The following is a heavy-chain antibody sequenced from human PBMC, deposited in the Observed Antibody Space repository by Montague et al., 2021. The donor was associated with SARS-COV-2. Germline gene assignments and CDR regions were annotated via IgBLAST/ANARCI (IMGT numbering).Heavy chain of an antibody. CDR3: ARGWNAMDV. J-gene: IGHJ6*02. V-gene: IGHV3-74*01. Sequence: SLRLSCAASGFTFNTFWMHWVRQVPGKGLVWVSRIGTDGSSTSYADSLKGRFTITRDNAKNTLYLQMSSLRDDDTAVYHCARGWNAMDVWGQGTTVTVSS. CDR1: GFTFNTFW. D-gene: IGHD2-15*01. CDR2: IGTDGSST.